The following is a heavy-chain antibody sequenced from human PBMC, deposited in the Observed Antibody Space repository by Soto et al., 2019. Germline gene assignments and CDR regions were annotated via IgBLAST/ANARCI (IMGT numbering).Heavy chain of an antibody. J-gene: IGHJ5*02. CDR3: TRRGRQSANWFDP. V-gene: IGHV1-69*06. Sequence: QVQLVQSGAEVKTPGSSVKVSCKASGGTFNSFSIDWVRQAPGHGLEWMGGIIPMSGRPNYAQRFQGRVTFSADKSTNSVYMELNRLTHEDTAVYYCTRRGRQSANWFDPWGQGTLVTVSS. CDR1: GGTFNSFS. CDR2: IIPMSGRP.